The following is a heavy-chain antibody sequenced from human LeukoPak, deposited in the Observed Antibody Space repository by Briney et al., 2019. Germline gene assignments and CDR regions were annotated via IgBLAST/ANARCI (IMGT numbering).Heavy chain of an antibody. CDR2: IYPGESDT. J-gene: IGHJ4*02. V-gene: IGHV5-51*01. CDR3: AKSADSGYYLDY. CDR1: GYRFTSDW. Sequence: GESLKISCKGSGYRFTSDWIGWVRQLPGRGLEWMGSIYPGESDTRYSPSFQGQVTISADKSISTAYLQWSSLKASDTAMYYCAKSADSGYYLDYWGEGTLVTVSS. D-gene: IGHD1-26*01.